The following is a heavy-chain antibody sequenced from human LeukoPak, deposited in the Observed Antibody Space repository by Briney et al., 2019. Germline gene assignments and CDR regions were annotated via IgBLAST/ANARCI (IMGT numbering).Heavy chain of an antibody. CDR1: GFTFSADW. J-gene: IGHJ4*02. Sequence: GGSLRLSCAASGFTFSADWMSWVRQAPGKGLEWVANIKQDGSQKYYVDSVKGRFTISRDNAKNSLYLQMNSLRAEDTAVYYCALLGFDYFDYWGQGTLVTVSS. V-gene: IGHV3-7*01. CDR3: ALLGFDYFDY. CDR2: IKQDGSQK.